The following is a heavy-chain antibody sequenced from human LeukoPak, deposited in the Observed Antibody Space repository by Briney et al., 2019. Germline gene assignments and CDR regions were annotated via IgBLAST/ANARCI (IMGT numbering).Heavy chain of an antibody. CDR3: ARGVTYYYGSGRYYSRKDAFDI. CDR2: IYYSGST. D-gene: IGHD3-10*01. CDR1: GGSIVTGGYY. Sequence: SETLSLTCTVSGGSIVTGGYYWTWPREHPGKGLVWIGSIYYSGSTYYNPSLKSRVTISVDTSNNQFSLKLTSVTAADTAVYYCARGVTYYYGSGRYYSRKDAFDIWGQGTMVTVSS. J-gene: IGHJ3*02. V-gene: IGHV4-31*03.